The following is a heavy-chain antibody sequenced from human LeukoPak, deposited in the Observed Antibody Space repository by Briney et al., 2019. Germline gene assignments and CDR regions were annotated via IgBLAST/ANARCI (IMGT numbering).Heavy chain of an antibody. CDR2: IYSGGST. CDR1: GFTVSSNY. D-gene: IGHD6-13*01. CDR3: ATSAAGPDY. J-gene: IGHJ4*02. Sequence: PGGSLRLSCAASGFTVSSNYMSWVRQAPGKGLEWVSVIYSGGSTYYADSVKGRFTISRDNDKNSLYLQMHSLRAEDTAVYYCATSAAGPDYWGQGTLVTVSS. V-gene: IGHV3-53*01.